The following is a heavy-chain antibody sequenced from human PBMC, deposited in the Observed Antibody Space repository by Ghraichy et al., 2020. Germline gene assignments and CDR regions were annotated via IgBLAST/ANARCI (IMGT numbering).Heavy chain of an antibody. CDR3: ATQTPYGYSSYSYGMDV. CDR2: IYYSGST. V-gene: IGHV4-31*03. CDR1: GGSISSGGYY. D-gene: IGHD5-24*01. Sequence: SETLSLTCTVSGGSISSGGYYWNWIRQHPGKGLEWIGYIYYSGSTYYNPSLKSRVTISIDTSKNQFSLKLSSVTVADTAVYYCATQTPYGYSSYSYGMDVWGQGTTVTVSS. J-gene: IGHJ6*02.